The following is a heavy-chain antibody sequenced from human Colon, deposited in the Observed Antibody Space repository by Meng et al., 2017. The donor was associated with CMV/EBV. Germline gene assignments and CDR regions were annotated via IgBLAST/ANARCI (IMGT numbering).Heavy chain of an antibody. CDR1: GFTFSSYG. CDR3: AKEAGGAHYDLDV. V-gene: IGHV3-30*02. CDR2: IQYDGNKK. D-gene: IGHD1-26*01. J-gene: IGHJ6*02. Sequence: GESLKISCAASGFTFSSYGMVWVRQAPGKGLEWVAFIQYDGNKKYYADSMKGRFTISRDNFNNTLNLHMDGLRVEDTAVYYCAKEAGGAHYDLDVWGQGTTVTVSS.